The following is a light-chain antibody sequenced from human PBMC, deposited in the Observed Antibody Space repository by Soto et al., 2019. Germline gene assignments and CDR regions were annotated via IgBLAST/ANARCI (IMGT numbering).Light chain of an antibody. CDR1: SSDVGGYHY. CDR2: EVS. V-gene: IGLV2-8*01. CDR3: SSYAGSSNV. J-gene: IGLJ1*01. Sequence: QSALTQPASVSGSPGQSITISCTGSSSDVGGYHYVSWYQQYPGKAPKLVISEVSNRPSGVPDRFSGSKSGNTASLTVSGLQAEDEADYYCSSYAGSSNVFGTGTKLTVL.